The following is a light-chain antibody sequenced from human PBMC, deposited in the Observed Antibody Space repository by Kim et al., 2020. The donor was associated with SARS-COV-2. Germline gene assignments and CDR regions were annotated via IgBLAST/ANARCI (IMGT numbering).Light chain of an antibody. CDR3: QQSNSTPLT. CDR1: QSISTN. V-gene: IGKV1-39*01. CDR2: ATS. J-gene: IGKJ4*01. Sequence: ASVGDRVTITCRASQSISTNLNWYQQKSGKAPKLLIYATSSLQGGVPSRFSGSGSGTDFTLTISSLQPEDSATYYCQQSNSTPLTFGGGTKVDIK.